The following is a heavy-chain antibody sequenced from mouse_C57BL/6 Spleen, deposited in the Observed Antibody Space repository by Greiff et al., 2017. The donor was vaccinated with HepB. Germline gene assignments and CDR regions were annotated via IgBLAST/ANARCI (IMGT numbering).Heavy chain of an antibody. V-gene: IGHV3-6*01. CDR3: ARREGY. CDR1: GYSITSGYY. J-gene: IGHJ4*01. Sequence: EVQLQQSGPGLVKPSQSLSLTCSVTGYSITSGYYWHWIRQFPGNKLEWMGYISYDGSNNYNPSLKNRISITRDTSKNQFFLKLNSVTTEDTATYYCARREGYWGQGTSVTVSS. CDR2: ISYDGSN.